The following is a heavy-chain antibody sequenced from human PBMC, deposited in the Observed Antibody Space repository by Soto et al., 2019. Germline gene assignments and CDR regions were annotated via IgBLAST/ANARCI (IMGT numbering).Heavy chain of an antibody. CDR3: ARASSNYYFDY. Sequence: EVQLVESGGGLVQPGGSLRLSCAASGFTFSDHYMDWVRQAPGKGLEWVGRVRNRANSYSTQYAASVKGRVTISRDDSKKSLYLQMKSLKTEDTAMYYCARASSNYYFDYWGQGTLVTVSS. D-gene: IGHD2-8*01. CDR2: VRNRANSYST. CDR1: GFTFSDHY. V-gene: IGHV3-72*01. J-gene: IGHJ4*02.